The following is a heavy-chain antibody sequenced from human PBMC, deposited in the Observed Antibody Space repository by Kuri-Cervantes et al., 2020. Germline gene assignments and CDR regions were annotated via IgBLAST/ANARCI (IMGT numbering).Heavy chain of an antibody. D-gene: IGHD6-13*01. CDR2: INPNSGGT. J-gene: IGHJ3*02. CDR3: ARDKGGIAAAGTASGAFDI. V-gene: IGHV1-2*04. CDR1: GYTFTGYY. Sequence: ASVKVSCKASGYTFTGYYMHWVRQAPGQGLEWMGWINPNSGGTNYAQKFQGWVTMTTDTSTSTAYMELRSLRSDDTAVYYCARDKGGIAAAGTASGAFDIWGQGTMVTVSS.